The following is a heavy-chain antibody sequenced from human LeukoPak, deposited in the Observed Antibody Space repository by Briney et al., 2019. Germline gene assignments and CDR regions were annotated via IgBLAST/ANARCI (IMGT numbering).Heavy chain of an antibody. CDR1: GGSISSYY. V-gene: IGHV4-4*07. J-gene: IGHJ4*02. CDR3: ARTSPRAATFDY. Sequence: SETLSLTCAVSGGSISSYYWSWIRQPAGKGLEWIGRIYTSGTTNYNPSLKSRVTMSVDTSKDQFSLNLNSVTAADTAVYYCARTSPRAATFDYWGQGTLVTVSS. D-gene: IGHD2-15*01. CDR2: IYTSGTT.